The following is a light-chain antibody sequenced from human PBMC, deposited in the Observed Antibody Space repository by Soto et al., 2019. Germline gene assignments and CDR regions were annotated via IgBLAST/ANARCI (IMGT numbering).Light chain of an antibody. CDR2: GAS. CDR3: QQYGTSPYT. J-gene: IGKJ2*01. CDR1: QSVSGSY. V-gene: IGKV3-20*01. Sequence: EIVMTQSPGSLSLSPGERATLSCRVSQSVSGSYLAWYQQKPGQPPRLLIYGASSRATGVPDRLSGSGSGTDFTLTFSRLEPEDFAVYYCQQYGTSPYTFGQGTKLEIK.